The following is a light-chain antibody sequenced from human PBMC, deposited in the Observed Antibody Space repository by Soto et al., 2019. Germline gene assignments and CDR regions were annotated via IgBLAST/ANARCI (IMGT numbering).Light chain of an antibody. CDR1: QSISSN. V-gene: IGKV3-15*01. CDR2: RTS. CDR3: QQYNNWPRAT. Sequence: EIVMTQSPATLSVSPGERATLSCSASQSISSNLAWYQQKPGQAPRLLMFRTSSRATGFPARFSGSGSGTEFNLTISSLQSEDFGVYYCQQYNNWPRATVGGGTKVDIK. J-gene: IGKJ4*01.